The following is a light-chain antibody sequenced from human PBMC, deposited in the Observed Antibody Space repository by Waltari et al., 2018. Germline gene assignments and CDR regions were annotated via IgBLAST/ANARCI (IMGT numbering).Light chain of an antibody. CDR3: QSYDSSSPAV. CDR2: EDN. CDR1: SGSIASNY. Sequence: NFMLTQPHSVSESPGKTVTISCTRSSGSIASNYVQWYQQRPGSAPTTVHYEDNHRPSGVPDRFSGSIDSSSNSASLTISGLKTEDEADYYCQSYDSSSPAVFGGGTQLTVL. J-gene: IGLJ7*01. V-gene: IGLV6-57*03.